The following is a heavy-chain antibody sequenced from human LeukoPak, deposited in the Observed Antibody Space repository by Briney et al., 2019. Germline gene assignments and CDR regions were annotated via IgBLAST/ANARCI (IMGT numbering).Heavy chain of an antibody. CDR1: GASVTSGGFY. CDR3: ARHSGSGSLSRPFDP. V-gene: IGHV4-39*01. CDR2: VYYTRST. J-gene: IGHJ5*02. Sequence: SETLSLTCSVSGASVTSGGFYWGWLPQPPGKGPEWIATVYYTRSTYYKPSLKSRVTISIDTSKNQFSLRLTSVTTTDTAIYHCARHSGSGSLSRPFDPWGQGTLVTVSS. D-gene: IGHD3-10*01.